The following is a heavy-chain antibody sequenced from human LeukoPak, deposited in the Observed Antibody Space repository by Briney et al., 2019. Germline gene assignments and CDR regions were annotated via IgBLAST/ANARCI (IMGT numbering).Heavy chain of an antibody. CDR1: GYTFTGYY. V-gene: IGHV1-2*02. J-gene: IGHJ5*02. Sequence: APVKVSCKASGYTFTGYYMHWVRQAPGQGLEWMGWINPNSGGTNYAQKFQGRVTMTRDTSISTAYMELSRLRSDDTAVYYCAREKRVTTYWFDPWGQGTLVTVSS. CDR3: AREKRVTTYWFDP. CDR2: INPNSGGT. D-gene: IGHD4-17*01.